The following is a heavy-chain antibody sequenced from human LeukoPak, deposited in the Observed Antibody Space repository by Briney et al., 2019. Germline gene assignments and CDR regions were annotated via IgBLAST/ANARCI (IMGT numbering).Heavy chain of an antibody. CDR1: GFTFASYA. CDR2: ISDSGSTT. D-gene: IGHD1-1*01. J-gene: IGHJ4*02. CDR3: ARGGINWYGLDN. Sequence: PGGSLRLSCAASGFTFASYAMSWVRQAPGKGLEWVSGISDSGSTTYYADSVKGRFTISRDNSKNTLYLEMNSLRAEDTAVFSCARGGINWYGLDNWGQGTLVTVSS. V-gene: IGHV3-23*01.